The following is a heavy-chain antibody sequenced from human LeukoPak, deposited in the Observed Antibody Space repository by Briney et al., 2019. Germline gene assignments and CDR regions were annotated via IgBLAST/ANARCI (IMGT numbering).Heavy chain of an antibody. CDR2: INHSGST. D-gene: IGHD3-10*01. J-gene: IGHJ5*02. CDR3: ARYGSGSYYKYWFDP. Sequence: SETLSLTCAVYGGSFSGYYWSWIRQPPGKGLEWIGEINHSGSTNYNPSLKSRVTISVDTSKNQFSLKLSSVTAADTAVYYCARYGSGSYYKYWFDPWGQGTLVTVSS. V-gene: IGHV4-34*01. CDR1: GGSFSGYY.